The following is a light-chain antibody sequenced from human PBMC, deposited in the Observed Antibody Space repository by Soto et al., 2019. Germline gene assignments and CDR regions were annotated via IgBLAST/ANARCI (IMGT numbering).Light chain of an antibody. Sequence: EIVLTQSPATLSLSPGERATLSCRSIQSVSSSYLAWYQQKPGQAPRLLIYGASTRATGIPARFSGSGSGTEFTLTISSLQSEDFAVYYCQQYKNWPPITFGQGTRLDIK. J-gene: IGKJ5*01. V-gene: IGKV3-15*01. CDR2: GAS. CDR3: QQYKNWPPIT. CDR1: QSVSSSY.